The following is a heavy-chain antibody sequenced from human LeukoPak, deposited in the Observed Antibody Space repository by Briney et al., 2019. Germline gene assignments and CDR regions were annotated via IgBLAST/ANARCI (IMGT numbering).Heavy chain of an antibody. J-gene: IGHJ4*02. V-gene: IGHV1-8*01. CDR1: GYTFTSYD. D-gene: IGHD2-15*01. CDR3: ARVGCSGGSCYWRLFYDY. CDR2: MNPNSGNT. Sequence: GASVKVSCKASGYTFTSYDINWVRQATGQGLEWMGWMNPNSGNTGYAQKFQGRVTMTRNTSISTAYMELSSLRSEDTAVYYCARVGCSGGSCYWRLFYDYWGQGTLVTVSS.